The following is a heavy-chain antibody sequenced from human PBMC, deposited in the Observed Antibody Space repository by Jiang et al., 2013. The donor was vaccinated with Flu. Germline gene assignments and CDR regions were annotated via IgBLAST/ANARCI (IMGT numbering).Heavy chain of an antibody. Sequence: EWLGRTYYRSKWYNDYAVSVKSRITINPHTSKNQFSLQLNSVAPEDTGVYYCARRVCSSTSCYFDYWGQETLVTVSS. D-gene: IGHD2-2*01. J-gene: IGHJ4*02. V-gene: IGHV6-1*01. CDR2: TYYRSKWYN. CDR3: ARRVCSSTSCYFDY.